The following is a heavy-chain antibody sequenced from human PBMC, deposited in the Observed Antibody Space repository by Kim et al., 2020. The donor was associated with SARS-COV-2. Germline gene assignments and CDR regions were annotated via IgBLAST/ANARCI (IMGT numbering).Heavy chain of an antibody. D-gene: IGHD3-22*01. CDR3: ARDQVRVAYYYDSVTAFDI. V-gene: IGHV3-33*01. Sequence: GGSLRLSCAASGFNFSSYGMHWVRQAPGKGLEWVAVIWYDGSNKYYADSVKGRFTISRDNSKNTLYLQMNSLRAEDTAVYYCARDQVRVAYYYDSVTAFDIWGQGTMVTVSS. CDR1: GFNFSSYG. J-gene: IGHJ3*02. CDR2: IWYDGSNK.